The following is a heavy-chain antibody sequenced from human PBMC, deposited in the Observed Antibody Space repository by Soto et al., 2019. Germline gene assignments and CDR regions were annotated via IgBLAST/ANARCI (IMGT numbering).Heavy chain of an antibody. CDR3: ARSLPRIVVVPADDDHPHYGMDV. V-gene: IGHV1-18*01. CDR2: ISAYNGNT. D-gene: IGHD2-2*01. CDR1: GYTFTSYG. Sequence: ASVKVSCKASGYTFTSYGISWVRQAPGQGLEWMGWISAYNGNTNYAQKLQGRVTMTTDTSTSTAYMELRSLRSDDTAVYYCARSLPRIVVVPADDDHPHYGMDVWAQGTTVPVSS. J-gene: IGHJ6*02.